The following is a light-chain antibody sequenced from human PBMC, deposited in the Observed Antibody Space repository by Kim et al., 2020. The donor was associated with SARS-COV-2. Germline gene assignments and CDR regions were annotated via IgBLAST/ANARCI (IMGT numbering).Light chain of an antibody. CDR3: QQYGDSSYT. Sequence: LSPGERVTLSCRASQNVSTRFLAWYQQRPGQAPRLLIYGASSRATGIPDRFSGSGYGTDFTLTISRLEPEDFAVYYCQQYGDSSYTFGRGTKLEI. V-gene: IGKV3-20*01. J-gene: IGKJ2*01. CDR2: GAS. CDR1: QNVSTRF.